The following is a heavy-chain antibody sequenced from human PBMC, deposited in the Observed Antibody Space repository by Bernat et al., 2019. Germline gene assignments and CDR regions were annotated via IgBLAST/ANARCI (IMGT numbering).Heavy chain of an antibody. Sequence: QVQLVESGGGVVQPGRSLRLSCAASGFTFSSYGMHWVRQAPGKGLEWVAVISYDGSNKYYADSVKGRFTISRDNSKNTLYLQMNSLRAEDMAVYYCAKSPGYYGSGENNYFDYWGQGTLVTVSS. CDR3: AKSPGYYGSGENNYFDY. CDR1: GFTFSSYG. CDR2: ISYDGSNK. J-gene: IGHJ4*02. D-gene: IGHD3-10*01. V-gene: IGHV3-30*18.